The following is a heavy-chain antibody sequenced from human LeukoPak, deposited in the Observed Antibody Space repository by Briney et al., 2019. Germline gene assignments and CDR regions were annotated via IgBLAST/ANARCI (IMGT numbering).Heavy chain of an antibody. D-gene: IGHD4-17*01. CDR1: GYTLTELS. Sequence: GASVTVSCKVSGYTLTELSMHWVRQAPGKGLEWMGGFDPEDGGTIYAQKFQGRVTMTEDTSTDTAYMELSSLRSEDTAVYYCATVGWNTVTTPGYYFDYWGQGTLVTVSS. V-gene: IGHV1-24*01. CDR2: FDPEDGGT. CDR3: ATVGWNTVTTPGYYFDY. J-gene: IGHJ4*02.